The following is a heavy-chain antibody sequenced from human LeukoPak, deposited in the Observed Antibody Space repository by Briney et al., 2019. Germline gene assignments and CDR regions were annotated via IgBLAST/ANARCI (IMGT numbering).Heavy chain of an antibody. CDR2: ISGSGGST. V-gene: IGHV3-23*01. D-gene: IGHD3-10*01. CDR1: GFTFSSYA. CDR3: AKIGRPMVRGVIRSFDY. J-gene: IGHJ4*02. Sequence: PGGSLRLSCAASGFTFSSYAMNWVRQAPGKGLEWVSAISGSGGSTYYADSVKGRFTISRDNSKNTLYLQMNSLRAEDTAVYYCAKIGRPMVRGVIRSFDYWGQGTLVTVSS.